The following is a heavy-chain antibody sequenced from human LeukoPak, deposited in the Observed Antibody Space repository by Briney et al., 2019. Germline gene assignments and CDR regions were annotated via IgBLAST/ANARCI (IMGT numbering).Heavy chain of an antibody. Sequence: SETLSPTAVVPGGSFSSGSTYWSWIRHPPGRGLEGIGYIYYSGSTNYNPSLKSRVTISVDTAKNQFSLKLSSVTAADTAVYYCARSLKPAVAPVGVWGKGTTVTVSS. V-gene: IGHV4-61*01. CDR3: ARSLKPAVAPVGV. CDR2: IYYSGST. J-gene: IGHJ6*04. CDR1: GGSFSSGSTY. D-gene: IGHD6-13*01.